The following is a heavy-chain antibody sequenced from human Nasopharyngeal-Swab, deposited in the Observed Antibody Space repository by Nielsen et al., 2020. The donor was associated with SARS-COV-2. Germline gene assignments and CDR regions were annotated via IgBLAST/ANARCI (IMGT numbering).Heavy chain of an antibody. J-gene: IGHJ6*03. V-gene: IGHV4-34*01. CDR1: GGSFTSYY. Sequence: GSLRLSCVVSGGSFTSYYWGWIRQPPGKGLEWIAEINHSGNTHYNPSLKSRVTMSVDTSKNQFSLRLSSVSAADTAVYYCARGLSGVVPAPILGLGPFYSYYYMDVWGKGTTVTVSS. D-gene: IGHD2-2*01. CDR3: ARGLSGVVPAPILGLGPFYSYYYMDV. CDR2: INHSGNT.